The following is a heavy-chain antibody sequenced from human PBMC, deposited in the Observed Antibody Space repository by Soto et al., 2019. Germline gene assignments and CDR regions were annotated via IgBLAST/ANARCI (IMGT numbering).Heavy chain of an antibody. Sequence: SETLSLTCTVSGGSISSNYWSWIRQPPGNGLEWIGYIYYSGSTNYNPSLKSRVTISVDTSMNQFSLKLSSVTAADTAVYYCARHQYYYGSGSYPYAFDIWGQGTMVTVSS. J-gene: IGHJ3*02. D-gene: IGHD3-10*01. V-gene: IGHV4-59*08. CDR2: IYYSGST. CDR1: GGSISSNY. CDR3: ARHQYYYGSGSYPYAFDI.